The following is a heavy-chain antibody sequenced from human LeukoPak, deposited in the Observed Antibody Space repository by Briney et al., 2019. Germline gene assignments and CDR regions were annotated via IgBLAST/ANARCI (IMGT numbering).Heavy chain of an antibody. CDR3: ARDSSVPAAMYTCYYYYGMDV. CDR1: GGSISSYY. CDR2: IYYSGST. V-gene: IGHV4-59*01. Sequence: SETLSLTCTFSGGSISSYYWSGIRQPPGKGLEWIGYIYYSGSTNYNPSLKSRVTISVDTSKNQFSLKLSSVTAADTAVYYCARDSSVPAAMYTCYYYYGMDVWGQGTTVTVSS. D-gene: IGHD2-2*01. J-gene: IGHJ6*02.